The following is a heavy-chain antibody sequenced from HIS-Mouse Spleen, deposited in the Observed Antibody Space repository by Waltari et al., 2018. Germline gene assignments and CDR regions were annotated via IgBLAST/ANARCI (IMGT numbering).Heavy chain of an antibody. D-gene: IGHD5-18*01. CDR3: ARDSVIQGPFYSYGYYFDY. CDR1: GFTYGYYH. Sequence: QVQLVESGGGLVKPGGSLRLSCAAAGFTYGYYHLSWIRSAPGKGLEWVSYISSSGSTIYYADSVKGRFTISRDNAKNSLYLQMNSLRAEDTAVYYCARDSVIQGPFYSYGYYFDYWGQGTLVTVSS. V-gene: IGHV3-11*01. J-gene: IGHJ4*02. CDR2: ISSSGSTI.